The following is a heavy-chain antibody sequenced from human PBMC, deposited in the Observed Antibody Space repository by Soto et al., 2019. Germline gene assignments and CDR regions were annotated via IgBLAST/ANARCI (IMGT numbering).Heavy chain of an antibody. D-gene: IGHD6-19*01. J-gene: IGHJ4*02. V-gene: IGHV1-8*02. CDR3: ARERTVAGNDY. Sequence: ASVKVSCKASGFTFNNYGVNWVRQATGQGLEWMGWMNPNSGNTGYAQKFQGRVTMTRNTSISTAYMELSSLRSEDTAVYYCARERTVAGNDYWGQGTLVTVSS. CDR1: GFTFNNYG. CDR2: MNPNSGNT.